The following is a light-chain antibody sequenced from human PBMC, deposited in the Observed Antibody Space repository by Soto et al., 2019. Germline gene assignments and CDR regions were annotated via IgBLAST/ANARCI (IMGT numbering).Light chain of an antibody. Sequence: DIQMTQSPSTLSGSVGDRVTITCRASQTISSWLAWYQQKPGKAPKLLIYKASTLKSGVPSRFSASGSGTEFTLTISGLQPDDFATYYCHQYNSYTWTFGQGTKVDIK. CDR1: QTISSW. CDR3: HQYNSYTWT. V-gene: IGKV1-5*03. J-gene: IGKJ1*01. CDR2: KAS.